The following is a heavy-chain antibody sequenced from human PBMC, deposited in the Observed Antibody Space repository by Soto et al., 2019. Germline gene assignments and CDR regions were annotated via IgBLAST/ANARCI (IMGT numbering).Heavy chain of an antibody. D-gene: IGHD5-18*01. J-gene: IGHJ6*04. CDR1: GYTFKSYA. CDR3: ARKGYIGNFSMDV. Sequence: ASVKVSCKASGYTFKSYAVMWVRKAPGQGLEWMGWISGHNGKADYAENFQGRVIMTTDTSTATASMHLRGLRSDDTAVDSCARKGYIGNFSMDVGSEGSAVTICS. CDR2: ISGHNGKA. V-gene: IGHV1-18*04.